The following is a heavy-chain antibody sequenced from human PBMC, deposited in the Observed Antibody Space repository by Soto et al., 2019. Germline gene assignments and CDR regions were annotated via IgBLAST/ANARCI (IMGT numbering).Heavy chain of an antibody. CDR1: GISLSTSGVG. D-gene: IGHD1-1*01. CDR3: ARGLATLPVFAFDV. Sequence: SCPTLLNPTQTLTLTCTLSGISLSTSGVGLGWIRQTPGKALEWLALVYWNDDKHYSPSLKTRLTITKDTSKNQAVLTMTNMDPVDTATYYCARGLATLPVFAFDVWGQGTVVTVSS. V-gene: IGHV2-5*01. CDR2: VYWNDDK. J-gene: IGHJ3*01.